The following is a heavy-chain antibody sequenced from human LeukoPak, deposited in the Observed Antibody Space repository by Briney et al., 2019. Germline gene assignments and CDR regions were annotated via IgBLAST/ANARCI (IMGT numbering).Heavy chain of an antibody. CDR1: GFTFSSYD. Sequence: PGGSLRLSCAASGFTFSSYDMHWVRQATGKGLEWVSAIGTAGDTYYPGSVKVRFTISRENAKNSLYLQMNSLRAGDTAVYYCARGKWELHAVYYYYYMDVWGKGTTVTISS. CDR2: IGTAGDT. CDR3: ARGKWELHAVYYYYYMDV. V-gene: IGHV3-13*01. J-gene: IGHJ6*03. D-gene: IGHD1-26*01.